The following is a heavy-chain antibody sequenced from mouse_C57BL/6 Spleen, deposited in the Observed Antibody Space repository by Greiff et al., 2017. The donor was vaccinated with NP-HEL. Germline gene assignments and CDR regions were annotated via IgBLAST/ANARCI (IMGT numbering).Heavy chain of an antibody. CDR1: GYTFTSYW. J-gene: IGHJ2*01. CDR2: IDPSDSYT. CDR3: ARRGSKGY. Sequence: QVQLQQPGAELVKPGASVKLPCKASGYTFTSYWMQWVKQRPGQGLEWIGEIDPSDSYTNYNQKFKGKATLTVDTSSSTACMQLSSLTSEDSAVYYCARRGSKGYWGQGTTLTVSS. V-gene: IGHV1-50*01. D-gene: IGHD1-1*01.